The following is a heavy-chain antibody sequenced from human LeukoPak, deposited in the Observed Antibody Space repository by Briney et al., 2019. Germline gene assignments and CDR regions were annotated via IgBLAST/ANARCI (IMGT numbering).Heavy chain of an antibody. CDR2: ISWNSGSI. CDR3: AKALKNYYDSSGYYGDFDY. V-gene: IGHV3-9*01. CDR1: GFKFDDYA. J-gene: IGHJ4*02. Sequence: GGSLRLSCAASGFKFDDYAMHWVRQAPGKGLEWVSGISWNSGSIGYADSVKGRFTTSRDNAKNTLYLQMNSLRAEDTAVYYCAKALKNYYDSSGYYGDFDYWGQGTLVTVSS. D-gene: IGHD3-22*01.